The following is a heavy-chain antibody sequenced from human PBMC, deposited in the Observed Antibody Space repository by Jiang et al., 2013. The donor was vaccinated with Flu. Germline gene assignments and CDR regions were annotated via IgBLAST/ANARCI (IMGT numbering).Heavy chain of an antibody. CDR2: ISASGGST. V-gene: IGHV3-23*01. CDR1: GFTFSTYA. CDR3: AKDRSSWYYYYGMDV. J-gene: IGHJ6*02. D-gene: IGHD6-13*01. Sequence: VQLLESGGGLVQPGGSLRLSCAASGFTFSTYAMSWVRQAPGRGLEWVSAISASGGSTYYADSVKGRFTISRDNSKNTLYLQMNSLRAEDTAVYYCAKDRSSWYYYYGMDVWGQGTTVTVSS.